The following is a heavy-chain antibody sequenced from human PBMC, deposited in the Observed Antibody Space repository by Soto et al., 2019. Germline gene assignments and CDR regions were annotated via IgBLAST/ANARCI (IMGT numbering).Heavy chain of an antibody. CDR2: IYYSGST. J-gene: IGHJ4*02. CDR1: GGSISSYY. Sequence: QVQLQESGPGLVKPSETLSLTCTVSGGSISSYYWSWIRQPPGKGLEWIGYIYYSGSTNYNPSLKSRVTIAVDTSKNQLPLKLSSGTAADTDVYYCARRDGSCFDYWGQGTLVTVSS. CDR3: ARRDGSCFDY. V-gene: IGHV4-59*08.